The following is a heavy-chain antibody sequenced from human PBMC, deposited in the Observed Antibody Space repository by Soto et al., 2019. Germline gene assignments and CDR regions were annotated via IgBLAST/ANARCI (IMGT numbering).Heavy chain of an antibody. D-gene: IGHD2-15*01. V-gene: IGHV4-31*03. CDR3: ARVVSHCSGGSCYSDWFDP. CDR2: TSYSGST. J-gene: IGHJ5*02. CDR1: GGSISSGGYY. Sequence: SETLSLTCTVSGGSISSGGYYWSWIRQHPGTGLEWIGHTSYSGSTYYNTSLKSRVTISVDTSRNQFSLIVNSVTAADTAVYYCARVVSHCSGGSCYSDWFDPWGQGTLVTVSS.